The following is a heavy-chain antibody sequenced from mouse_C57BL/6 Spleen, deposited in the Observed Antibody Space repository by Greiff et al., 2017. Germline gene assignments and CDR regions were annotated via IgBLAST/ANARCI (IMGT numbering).Heavy chain of an antibody. V-gene: IGHV1-7*01. CDR1: GYTFTSYW. J-gene: IGHJ4*01. CDR2: INPRSGYT. CDR3: AKGYYDSSHYYGLDY. D-gene: IGHD1-1*01. Sequence: VQLQQSGAELAKPGASVKLSCKASGYTFTSYWMHWVKQRPGQGLEWIGYINPRSGYTKYNQKFKDKATLTEDKSSSTAYMQLSSLTYEDSAVYDCAKGYYDSSHYYGLDYWGHGTSVTVSS.